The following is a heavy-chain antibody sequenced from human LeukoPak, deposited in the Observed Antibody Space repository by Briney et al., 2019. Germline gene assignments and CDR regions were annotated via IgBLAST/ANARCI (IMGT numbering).Heavy chain of an antibody. J-gene: IGHJ3*02. CDR3: ARGPIYYYDSRGAFDI. Sequence: SVKVSCKASEGTFSSYAISWVRQAPGQGLEWMGGIIPIFGTANYAQKFQGRVTITADKSTSTAYMELSSLRSEDTAVYYCARGPIYYYDSRGAFDIWGQGTMVTVSS. CDR1: EGTFSSYA. V-gene: IGHV1-69*06. CDR2: IIPIFGTA. D-gene: IGHD3-22*01.